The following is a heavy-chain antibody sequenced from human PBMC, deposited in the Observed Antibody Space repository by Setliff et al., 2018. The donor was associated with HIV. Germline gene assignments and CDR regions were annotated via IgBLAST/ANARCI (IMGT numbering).Heavy chain of an antibody. V-gene: IGHV1-3*01. Sequence: ASVKVSCKASGYTFTNSAMHWARQAPGQRLEWMGWITADHGNPKYSLKFQGRVTITRDTSASTVYMELSSLKSEDTAVYYCAGSILTGYYTFGADYWGQGTLVTVSS. CDR3: AGSILTGYYTFGADY. J-gene: IGHJ4*02. CDR2: ITADHGNP. CDR1: GYTFTNSA. D-gene: IGHD3-9*01.